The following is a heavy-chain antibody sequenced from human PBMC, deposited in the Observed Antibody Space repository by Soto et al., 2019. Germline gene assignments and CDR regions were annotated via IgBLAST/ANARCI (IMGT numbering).Heavy chain of an antibody. CDR3: ARAYEEKEACSSTSCYSHWFDP. CDR1: GGSISSGGYY. D-gene: IGHD2-2*01. V-gene: IGHV4-31*03. CDR2: IYYSGST. J-gene: IGHJ5*02. Sequence: QVQLQESGPGLVKPSQTLSLTCTVSGGSISSGGYYWSWIRQHPGKGLEWLGYIYYSGSTYYNPSLKSRVTISVDTSKNQLSLKLSSVTAADTAVYYCARAYEEKEACSSTSCYSHWFDPWGQGTLVTVSS.